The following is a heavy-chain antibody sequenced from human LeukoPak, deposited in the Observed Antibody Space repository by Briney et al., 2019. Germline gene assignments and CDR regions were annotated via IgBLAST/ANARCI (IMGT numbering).Heavy chain of an antibody. CDR3: AKEDPGITIFGVVNYYYYYGMDV. D-gene: IGHD3-3*01. J-gene: IGHJ6*02. CDR2: ISGSGGST. CDR1: GFTFSSYA. V-gene: IGHV3-23*01. Sequence: GGSLRLSCAASGFTFSSYAMSWVRQAPGKGLEWVSAISGSGGSTYYADSVKGRFTTSRDNSKNTLYLQMNSLRAEDTAVYYCAKEDPGITIFGVVNYYYYYGMDVWGQGTTVTVSS.